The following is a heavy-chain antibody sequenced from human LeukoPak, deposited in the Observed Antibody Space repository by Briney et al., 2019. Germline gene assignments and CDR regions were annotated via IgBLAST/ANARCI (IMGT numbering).Heavy chain of an antibody. CDR1: GVSISSSSYY. Sequence: SETLPLTCTVSGVSISSSSYYWGWIRQAPGKGLEWIGSIYYSGSTYYNPSLKSRVTISVDTSNNQFSLKLSSVTAADTAVYYCAREVQSYYFDYWGQGTLVTVSS. J-gene: IGHJ4*02. D-gene: IGHD3-10*01. V-gene: IGHV4-39*07. CDR2: IYYSGST. CDR3: AREVQSYYFDY.